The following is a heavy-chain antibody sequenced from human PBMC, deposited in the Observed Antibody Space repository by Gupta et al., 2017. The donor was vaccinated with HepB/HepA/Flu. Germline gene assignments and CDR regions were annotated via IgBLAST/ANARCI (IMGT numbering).Heavy chain of an antibody. CDR2: IYYSGST. CDR1: GGSISSSSYY. J-gene: IGHJ4*02. V-gene: IGHV4-39*01. D-gene: IGHD2-2*01. Sequence: QLQLQESGPGLVKPSETLSLTCTVSGGSISSSSYYWGWIRQPPGKGLEWIGSIYYSGSTYYNPSLKSRVTISVDTSKNQFSLKLSSVTAADTAVYYCASEPHCSSTSCPRFRVIGYWGQGTLVTVSS. CDR3: ASEPHCSSTSCPRFRVIGY.